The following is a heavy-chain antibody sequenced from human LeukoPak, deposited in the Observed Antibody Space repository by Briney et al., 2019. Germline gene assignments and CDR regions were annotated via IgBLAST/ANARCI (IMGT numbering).Heavy chain of an antibody. Sequence: PSGTLSLTCTVSGVSISSYYWSWIRQPPGKGLEWIGYIYYSGSTNYNPSLKSRVTISVDTSKNQFSLKLSSVTAADTAVYYCARPLLNSSGWSGAFDIWGQGTMVTVSS. CDR3: ARPLLNSSGWSGAFDI. CDR1: GVSISSYY. D-gene: IGHD6-19*01. V-gene: IGHV4-59*08. CDR2: IYYSGST. J-gene: IGHJ3*02.